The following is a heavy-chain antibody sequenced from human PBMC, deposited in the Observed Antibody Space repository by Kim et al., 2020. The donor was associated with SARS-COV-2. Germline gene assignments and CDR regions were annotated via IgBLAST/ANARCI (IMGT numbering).Heavy chain of an antibody. V-gene: IGHV3-30-3*01. CDR2: ISYDGSNK. CDR1: GFTFSSYA. Sequence: GGSLRLSCAASGFTFSSYAMHWVRQAPGKGLEWVAVISYDGSNKYYADSVKGRFTISRDNSKNTLYLQMNSLRAEDTAVYYCARDQSRVQAGYSSSPDALDIWGQGTMVTVSS. CDR3: ARDQSRVQAGYSSSPDALDI. J-gene: IGHJ3*02. D-gene: IGHD6-13*01.